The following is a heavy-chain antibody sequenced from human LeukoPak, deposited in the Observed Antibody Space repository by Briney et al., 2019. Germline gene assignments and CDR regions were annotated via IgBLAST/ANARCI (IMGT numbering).Heavy chain of an antibody. J-gene: IGHJ3*02. D-gene: IGHD6-19*01. CDR1: GFTFSDYY. V-gene: IGHV3-11*01. CDR3: ARGSSAWPRDAFDI. CDR2: ISSSGTTI. Sequence: GGSLRLSCAASGFTFSDYYMNWIRQAPGKGPEWVLYISSSGTTIYYADSVKGRFTISRDNAKNSLYLQMNSLRAEDTAVYYCARGSSAWPRDAFDIWGQGTMVTVSS.